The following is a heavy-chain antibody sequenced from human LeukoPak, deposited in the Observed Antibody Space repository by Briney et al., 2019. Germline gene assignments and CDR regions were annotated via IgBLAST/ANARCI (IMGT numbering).Heavy chain of an antibody. D-gene: IGHD3-9*01. J-gene: IGHJ5*02. CDR2: INPNSGGT. Sequence: ASVKVSCKASGYTFTGYYMHWVRQAPRQGLEWMGWINPNSGGTNYAQKFQGRDTMTRDTSISTAYMELSRLRSDDTAVYYCARENVLRYFDWLLPRNWFDPWGQGTLVTVSS. V-gene: IGHV1-2*02. CDR1: GYTFTGYY. CDR3: ARENVLRYFDWLLPRNWFDP.